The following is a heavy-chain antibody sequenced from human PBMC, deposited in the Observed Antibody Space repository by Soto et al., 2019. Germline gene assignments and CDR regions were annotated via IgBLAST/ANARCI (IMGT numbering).Heavy chain of an antibody. Sequence: QVKLVQSGAEVKKPGASVKVSCKASGYTFTSYDINWVRQATGQGLEWMGWMNPNSGNTGYAQKFRGRVTMTRNTSISTGYMELSSLRSEDTAVYYCARERTGTASMDVWGQGTTVTVSS. CDR1: GYTFTSYD. V-gene: IGHV1-8*01. J-gene: IGHJ6*02. CDR2: MNPNSGNT. CDR3: ARERTGTASMDV. D-gene: IGHD1-1*01.